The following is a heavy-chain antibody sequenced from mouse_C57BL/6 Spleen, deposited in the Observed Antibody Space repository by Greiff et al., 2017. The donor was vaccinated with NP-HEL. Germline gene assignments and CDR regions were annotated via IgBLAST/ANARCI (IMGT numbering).Heavy chain of an antibody. CDR1: GYTFTDYE. CDR2: IDPETGGT. V-gene: IGHV1-15*01. J-gene: IGHJ1*03. Sequence: VQLQQSGAELVRPGASVTLSCKASGYTFTDYEMHWVKQTPVHGLEWIGAIDPETGGTAYNQKFKGKAILTADKSSSTAYMELRSLTSEDSAVYYCTRSIYYYGSRYFDVWGTGTTVTVSS. D-gene: IGHD1-1*01. CDR3: TRSIYYYGSRYFDV.